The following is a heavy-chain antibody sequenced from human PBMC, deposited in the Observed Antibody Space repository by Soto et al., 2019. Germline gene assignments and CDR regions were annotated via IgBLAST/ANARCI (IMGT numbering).Heavy chain of an antibody. CDR1: GGTFSSYA. D-gene: IGHD4-17*01. CDR2: IIPIFGTA. V-gene: IGHV1-69*06. CDR3: AMGLRWHYWYFDL. J-gene: IGHJ2*01. Sequence: SVKVSCKASGGTFSSYAISWVRQAPGQGLEWMGWIIPIFGTANYAQKFQGRVTITADKSTSTAYMELSRLRSEDTAVYYCAMGLRWHYWYFDLWGRGTLVTVSS.